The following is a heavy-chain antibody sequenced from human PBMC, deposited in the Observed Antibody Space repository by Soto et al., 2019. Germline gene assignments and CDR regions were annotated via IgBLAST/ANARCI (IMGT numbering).Heavy chain of an antibody. J-gene: IGHJ4*02. D-gene: IGHD3-22*01. CDR2: IYHSGST. CDR1: GGSISSSNW. Sequence: SETLSLTCAVSGGSISSSNWWSWVRQPPGKGLEWIGEIYHSGSTNYNPSLKSRVTISVDKSKNQFSLKLSSVTAADTAVYYCARGVYYYDSSGYFDYWGQGTLVTVSS. V-gene: IGHV4-4*02. CDR3: ARGVYYYDSSGYFDY.